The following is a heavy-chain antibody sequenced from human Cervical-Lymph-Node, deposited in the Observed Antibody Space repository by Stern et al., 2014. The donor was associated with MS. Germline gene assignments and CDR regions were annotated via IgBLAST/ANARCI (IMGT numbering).Heavy chain of an antibody. CDR3: ARVGRSSSWYPWFDP. CDR1: GGTFSSYA. Sequence: QDQLVQSGAEVKKPGSSVKVSCKASGGTFSSYAISWVRQAPGQGLEWMGGIIPVFVTANYAQKFQGRVTMTADESTSTAYMELSSLRSEDTAVYYCARVGRSSSWYPWFDPWGQGTLVTVSS. CDR2: IIPVFVTA. D-gene: IGHD6-13*01. J-gene: IGHJ5*02. V-gene: IGHV1-69*12.